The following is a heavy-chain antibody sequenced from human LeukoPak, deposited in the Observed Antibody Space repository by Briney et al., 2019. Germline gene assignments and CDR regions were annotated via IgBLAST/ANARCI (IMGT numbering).Heavy chain of an antibody. D-gene: IGHD3-10*01. Sequence: SETLSLTCTVSGGSISTYYWTWIRQPPGKGLEWIGSISYSGSTNYSPSLEGRVTMSVDTSKNQFSLKLRAVTAADTAVYFCARQELSYGSGSHFDYWARDSWSPSPQ. V-gene: IGHV4-59*08. CDR2: ISYSGST. J-gene: IGHJ4*02. CDR1: GGSISTYY. CDR3: ARQELSYGSGSHFDY.